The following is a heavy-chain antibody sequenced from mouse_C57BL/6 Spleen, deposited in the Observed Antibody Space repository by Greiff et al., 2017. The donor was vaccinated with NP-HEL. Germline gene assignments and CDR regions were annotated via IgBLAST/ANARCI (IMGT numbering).Heavy chain of an antibody. CDR3: ARYDGYFFDS. J-gene: IGHJ2*01. CDR1: GYNITSYG. Sequence: QVQLQQSGAELARPGASVKLSCKASGYNITSYGISWVKQRTGQGLEWIGEIYPRSGNTYYNEKFKGKATLTADKSSSTAYMQLRSLTSEDSAVYFCARYDGYFFDSWGQGPLSPSPQ. D-gene: IGHD2-2*01. CDR2: IYPRSGNT. V-gene: IGHV1-81*01.